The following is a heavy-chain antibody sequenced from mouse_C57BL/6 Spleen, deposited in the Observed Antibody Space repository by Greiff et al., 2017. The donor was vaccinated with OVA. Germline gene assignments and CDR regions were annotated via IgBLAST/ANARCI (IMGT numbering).Heavy chain of an antibody. CDR1: GYAFSSSW. Sequence: VQLQQSGPELVKPGASVKISCKASGYAFSSSWMNWVKQRPGKGLEWIGRIYPGDGDTNYNGKFKGKATLTADKSSRTAYMQLSSLTSEDSAVYFCARRGTVLATDRYFDDWGKGTTVTVSS. D-gene: IGHD1-1*01. CDR3: ARRGTVLATDRYFDD. CDR2: IYPGDGDT. J-gene: IGHJ1*03. V-gene: IGHV1-82*01.